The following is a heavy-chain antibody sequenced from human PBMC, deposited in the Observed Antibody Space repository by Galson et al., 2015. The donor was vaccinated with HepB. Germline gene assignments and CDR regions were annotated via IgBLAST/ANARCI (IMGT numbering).Heavy chain of an antibody. CDR1: GFTVASSY. V-gene: IGHV3-66*02. CDR3: ATVGQGMTCDY. Sequence: SLRLSCAASGFTVASSYMSWVRQAPGRGLEWVSVTYSGGTTYYADSVKGRFTVSRDNSKNTLHLQMKSLTTDDTAVYYCATVGQGMTCDYWGQGVLVSVSS. CDR2: TYSGGTT. J-gene: IGHJ4*02.